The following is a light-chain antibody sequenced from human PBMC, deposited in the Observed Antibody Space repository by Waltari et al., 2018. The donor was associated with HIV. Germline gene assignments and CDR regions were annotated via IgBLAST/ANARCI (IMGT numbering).Light chain of an antibody. CDR3: QQYCTTPRT. CDR2: WAS. CDR1: QTVLYSFNNKSN. J-gene: IGKJ1*01. V-gene: IGKV4-1*01. Sequence: DIVMTQSPDSLAVSLGERATINCKSNQTVLYSFNNKSNLAWYQQRPGQPPKLLIYWASTRESGVPDRFIGSGSGTDFTLTISSLQAEDVAVYYCQQYCTTPRTFGQGTKVEI.